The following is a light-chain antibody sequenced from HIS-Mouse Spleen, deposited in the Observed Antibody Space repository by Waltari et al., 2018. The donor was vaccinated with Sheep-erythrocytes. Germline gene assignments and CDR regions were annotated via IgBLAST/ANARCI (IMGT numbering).Light chain of an antibody. CDR1: SSDVGSYYL. Sequence: QSALTQPASVSGSPGQSITISCPGTSSDVGSYYLFLWYQQHPGKAPKLMIYEGSKRPSGVSNRFSGSKSGNTASLTISGLQAEDEADYYCCSYAGSSTPWVFGGGTKLTVL. CDR3: CSYAGSSTPWV. CDR2: EGS. J-gene: IGLJ3*02. V-gene: IGLV2-23*01.